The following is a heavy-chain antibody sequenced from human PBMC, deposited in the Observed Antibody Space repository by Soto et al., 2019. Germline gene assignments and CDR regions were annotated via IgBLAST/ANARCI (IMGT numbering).Heavy chain of an antibody. Sequence: ETLSLSCSVSGVSISSGNWWTWVRQAPQRGLEYIGEIFHDGTANYYPSFERRVAISVDTSKNQFSLKLTSVTAADTAIYFCARLVYDTRLNYMYFDFWGQGALVTVS. J-gene: IGHJ4*02. D-gene: IGHD2-8*01. V-gene: IGHV4-4*01. CDR2: IFHDGTA. CDR1: GVSISSGNW. CDR3: ARLVYDTRLNYMYFDF.